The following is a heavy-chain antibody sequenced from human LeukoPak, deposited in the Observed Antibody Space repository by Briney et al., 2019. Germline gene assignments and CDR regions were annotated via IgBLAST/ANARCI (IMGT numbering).Heavy chain of an antibody. D-gene: IGHD6-19*01. CDR3: ARAWAVAGTGGYY. V-gene: IGHV3-74*01. CDR2: INSDGSSI. Sequence: AGGSLRLSRVASGFTFSTYWMHWVRQAPGKGLVWVSRINSDGSSISYADSVKGRFTISRDNAKNTLYLQMNSLRAEDTAVYYCARAWAVAGTGGYYWGQGTLVTVSS. CDR1: GFTFSTYW. J-gene: IGHJ4*02.